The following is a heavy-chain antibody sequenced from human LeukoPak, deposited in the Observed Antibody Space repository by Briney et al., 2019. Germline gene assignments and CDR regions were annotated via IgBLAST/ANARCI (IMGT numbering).Heavy chain of an antibody. Sequence: ASVNVSCKASGYTFTSYYMHWVRQAPGQGLEWMGKIKPSGGRTRYAQKFQGRVTMNRDTSTSTVYMELSSLRSEDTAVYYCARVSSGYLAPFDYWGQGTLVTVSS. CDR1: GYTFTSYY. V-gene: IGHV1-46*01. CDR2: IKPSGGRT. D-gene: IGHD3-22*01. J-gene: IGHJ4*02. CDR3: ARVSSGYLAPFDY.